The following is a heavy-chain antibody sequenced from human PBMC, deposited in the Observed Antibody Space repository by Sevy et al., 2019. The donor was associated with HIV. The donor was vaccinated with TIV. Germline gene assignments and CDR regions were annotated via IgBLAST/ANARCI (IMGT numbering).Heavy chain of an antibody. CDR3: ARAGYLNGFDS. CDR2: ISGYNGNT. Sequence: ASVKVSCKASGYTFSSYGISWVRQAPGQGLEWMGWISGYNGNTNFAQKLQGRVTMTTDTSTSTAYMEVRSLRSDDTAVYYCARAGYLNGFDSWGQGTLVTVSS. J-gene: IGHJ5*01. CDR1: GYTFSSYG. D-gene: IGHD1-1*01. V-gene: IGHV1-18*01.